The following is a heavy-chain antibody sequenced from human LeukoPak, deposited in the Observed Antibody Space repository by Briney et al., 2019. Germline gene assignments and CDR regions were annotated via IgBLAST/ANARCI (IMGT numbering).Heavy chain of an antibody. D-gene: IGHD5-12*01. CDR2: IYYSGST. CDR3: ARDGRGYSGYDSEYNWFDP. CDR1: GGSISSCN. Sequence: SETLSLTCTVSGGSISSCNWCWSRQPPGEGLEWSGYIYYSGSTNYNPSLKSRVTISVDTSKNQFSLKLSSVTAADTAVYYCARDGRGYSGYDSEYNWFDPWGQGTLVTVSS. J-gene: IGHJ5*02. V-gene: IGHV4-59*01.